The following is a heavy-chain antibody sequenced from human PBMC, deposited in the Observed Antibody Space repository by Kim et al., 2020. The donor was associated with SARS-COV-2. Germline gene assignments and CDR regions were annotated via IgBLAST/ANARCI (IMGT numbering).Heavy chain of an antibody. CDR3: ARDRRHSKLGVTAIMSPYFDY. D-gene: IGHD2-21*02. V-gene: IGHV3-33*05. J-gene: IGHJ4*02. Sequence: GGSLRLSCAASGFIFSTYGMHWVRQAPGKGLEWVAFISPDGSIKYYTDSVKGRFTISRDNSKNTLYLQMNSLRAEDTAVYYCARDRRHSKLGVTAIMSPYFDYWGQGTLVTVSS. CDR2: ISPDGSIK. CDR1: GFIFSTYG.